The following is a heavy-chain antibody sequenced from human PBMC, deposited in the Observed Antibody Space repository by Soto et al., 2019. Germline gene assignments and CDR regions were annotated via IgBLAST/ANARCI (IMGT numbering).Heavy chain of an antibody. CDR2: INSNTGHT. CDR3: ARETLVSAKQFDL. J-gene: IGHJ3*01. D-gene: IGHD6-13*01. CDR1: GYTFTAHY. Sequence: ASVKVSCKASGYTFTAHYMHWVRQAPGQGLEWMGWINSNTGHTGYAQKFQGGVTLTRDTSISTAYMELSSLTSGDTAVYYCARETLVSAKQFDLWGQRTMVTVSS. V-gene: IGHV1-2*02.